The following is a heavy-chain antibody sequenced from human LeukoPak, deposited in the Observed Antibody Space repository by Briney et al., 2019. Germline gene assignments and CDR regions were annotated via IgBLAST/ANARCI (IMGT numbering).Heavy chain of an antibody. V-gene: IGHV3-48*03. CDR2: ISGSYSTI. D-gene: IGHD3-22*01. CDR1: GFDFGAYE. Sequence: PGGSLRLSCAASGFDFGAYEMNWVRQAPGKGLEWVSYISGSYSTIYYADSVKGRFTISRDNAKSTLHLQMNSLRAEDTAIYYCATDYYHSSGQSPDAFDIWGQGTMVTVSS. CDR3: ATDYYHSSGQSPDAFDI. J-gene: IGHJ3*02.